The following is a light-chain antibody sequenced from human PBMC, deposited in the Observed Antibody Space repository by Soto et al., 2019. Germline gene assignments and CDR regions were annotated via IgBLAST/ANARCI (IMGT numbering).Light chain of an antibody. CDR2: VGTGGIVG. V-gene: IGLV9-49*01. CDR1: SGYSNYK. J-gene: IGLJ2*01. Sequence: QTVVTQPPSASASLGASVTLTCTLSSGYSNYKVDWYQQRPGKGPRFVMRVGTGGIVGSKGDGIPDRFSVLGSGLNRYLTIKNIQEEDESDYHCGADHGSGSNFIVVFGGGTKLTVI. CDR3: GADHGSGSNFIVV.